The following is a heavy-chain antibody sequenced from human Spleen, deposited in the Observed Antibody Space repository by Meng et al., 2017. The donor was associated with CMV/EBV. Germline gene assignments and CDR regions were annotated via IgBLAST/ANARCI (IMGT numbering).Heavy chain of an antibody. CDR1: GDSVSSNSAA. Sequence: QVPRPQSGPGLVKPSQTLSLPCAISGDSVSSNSAAWNWIRQSPSRGLEWLGRTYYRSKWYNDYAVSVKSRITINPDTSKNQFSLQLNSVTPEDTAVYYCARVQRDFWSGYLAIWGQGTLVTVSS. V-gene: IGHV6-1*01. D-gene: IGHD3-3*01. J-gene: IGHJ4*02. CDR2: TYYRSKWYN. CDR3: ARVQRDFWSGYLAI.